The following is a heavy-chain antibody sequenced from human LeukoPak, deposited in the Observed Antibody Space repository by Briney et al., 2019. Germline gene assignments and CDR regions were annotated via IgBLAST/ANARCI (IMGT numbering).Heavy chain of an antibody. J-gene: IGHJ4*02. CDR1: GYTFTSYY. Sequence: GASVKVSCKASGYTFTSYYMHWVRQAPGQGLEWMGIINPSGGSTSYAQKFQGRVTMTRDTSTSTVYMELSSLRSVDTAVYYCAREGRGMGACNYWGQGTLVTVSS. V-gene: IGHV1-46*01. CDR2: INPSGGST. D-gene: IGHD1-26*01. CDR3: AREGRGMGACNY.